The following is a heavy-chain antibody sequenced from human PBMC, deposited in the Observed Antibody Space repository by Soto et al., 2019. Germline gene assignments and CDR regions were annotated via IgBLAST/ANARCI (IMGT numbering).Heavy chain of an antibody. V-gene: IGHV1-8*01. Sequence: QVQLVQSGAEVKKPGASVKVSCKASGYTFTSYDINWMRQATGQGLEWMGWMNPNSGNTGYAQKFQGRVTKTRNTTISTAYMQLSSLRSQDTAVYYSARERSAAGTGWLDPWCHGNLVTVS. CDR2: MNPNSGNT. D-gene: IGHD6-13*01. CDR3: ARERSAAGTGWLDP. J-gene: IGHJ5*02. CDR1: GYTFTSYD.